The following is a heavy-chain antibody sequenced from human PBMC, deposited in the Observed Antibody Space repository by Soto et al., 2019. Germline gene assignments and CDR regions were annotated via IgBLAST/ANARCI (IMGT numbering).Heavy chain of an antibody. Sequence: ASVKVSCKASGYTFTSSGISWVRQAPGQGLEWMGWIRAYNGNTNYAQKLQGRVTMTTDTSTSTANMELRSLRSDDTAVYYCARDRIAWSPLGIFDIWGQGTMVTVSS. CDR3: ARDRIAWSPLGIFDI. V-gene: IGHV1-18*04. D-gene: IGHD3-3*02. CDR1: GYTFTSSG. J-gene: IGHJ3*02. CDR2: IRAYNGNT.